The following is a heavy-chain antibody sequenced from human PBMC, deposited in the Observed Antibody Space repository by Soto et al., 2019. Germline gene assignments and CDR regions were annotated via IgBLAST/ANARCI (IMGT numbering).Heavy chain of an antibody. CDR1: GYTFTSYD. Sequence: ASVKVSCKASGYTFTSYDINWVRQATGQGLEWMGWMNPNSGNTGYAQKFQGRVTMTRNTSISTAYMELSSLRSEDTAVYYCARGRDYYDFWSGYSPIYGMDVWGQETTVAVSS. J-gene: IGHJ6*02. CDR3: ARGRDYYDFWSGYSPIYGMDV. D-gene: IGHD3-3*01. CDR2: MNPNSGNT. V-gene: IGHV1-8*01.